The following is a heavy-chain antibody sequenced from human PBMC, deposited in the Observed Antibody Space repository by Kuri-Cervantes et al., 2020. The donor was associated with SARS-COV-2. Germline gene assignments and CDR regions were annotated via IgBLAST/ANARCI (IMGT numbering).Heavy chain of an antibody. J-gene: IGHJ6*02. CDR2: ISGSGGST. Sequence: GGSLRLSCAASGFTFSSYAMSWVRQAPGKGLEWVSAISGSGGSTYYAGSVKGRFTISRDNSKNTLYLQMNSLRAEDTAVYYCMRDTPPLEWLYTGMDVWGQGTTVTVSS. V-gene: IGHV3-23*01. CDR1: GFTFSSYA. CDR3: MRDTPPLEWLYTGMDV. D-gene: IGHD3-3*01.